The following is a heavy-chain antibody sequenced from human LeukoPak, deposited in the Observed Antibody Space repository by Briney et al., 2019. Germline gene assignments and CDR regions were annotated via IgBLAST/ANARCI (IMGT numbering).Heavy chain of an antibody. J-gene: IGHJ4*02. V-gene: IGHV1-8*01. CDR2: MNPNNGHT. Sequence: AASVKVSCKASRYTFTSYDINWGRQATGQGLEWMGWMNPNNGHTGYAPNFQGRVTMTRDTSISTAYMELSSLTSEDTAVYYCARTTVVTPLDYWGQGTLVTVSS. CDR1: RYTFTSYD. D-gene: IGHD4-23*01. CDR3: ARTTVVTPLDY.